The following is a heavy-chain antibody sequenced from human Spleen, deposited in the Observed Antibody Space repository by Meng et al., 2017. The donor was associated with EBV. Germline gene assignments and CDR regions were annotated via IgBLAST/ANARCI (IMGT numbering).Heavy chain of an antibody. Sequence: VPLVGSGGALAPSWGSLRLSCAASEFTLRRSCMHWVRQPPGKGPLWVSRINEDGTITNYADSVKGRFTISRDNAKNTLYLQMNSLRVEDTAVYYCSRDLAGSDDYWGRGTLVTVSS. J-gene: IGHJ4*02. CDR1: EFTLRRSC. CDR3: SRDLAGSDDY. V-gene: IGHV3-74*01. CDR2: INEDGTIT. D-gene: IGHD1-14*01.